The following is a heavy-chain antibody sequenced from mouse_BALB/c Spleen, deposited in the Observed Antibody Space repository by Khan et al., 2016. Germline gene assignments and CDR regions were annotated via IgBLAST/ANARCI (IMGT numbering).Heavy chain of an antibody. V-gene: IGHV14-3*02. J-gene: IGHJ1*01. D-gene: IGHD1-1*01. Sequence: MQLKQSGAELVKPGASVKLSCTASGFNIKDTYMHWVKQRPEQGLEWIGRIDPANGNTKYDPKFQGKATITADTSSNTAYLQLSSLTSEDTAVYYCARVYYGSSYWYFDVWGAGTTVTVSS. CDR3: ARVYYGSSYWYFDV. CDR1: GFNIKDTY. CDR2: IDPANGNT.